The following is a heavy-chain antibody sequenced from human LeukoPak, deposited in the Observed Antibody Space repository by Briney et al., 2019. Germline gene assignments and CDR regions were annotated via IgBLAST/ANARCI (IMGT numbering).Heavy chain of an antibody. D-gene: IGHD3-10*01. Sequence: PGGSLRPSCAASGFTFSSYAMTWVRQAPGKGLEWVSAIRDSATNTYYADSVKGRFTISRDNSKNTLYLQMNSLKAEDTAVYYCAKGLWFGEFAYWGQGTLVTVSS. CDR2: IRDSATNT. V-gene: IGHV3-23*01. CDR1: GFTFSSYA. CDR3: AKGLWFGEFAY. J-gene: IGHJ4*02.